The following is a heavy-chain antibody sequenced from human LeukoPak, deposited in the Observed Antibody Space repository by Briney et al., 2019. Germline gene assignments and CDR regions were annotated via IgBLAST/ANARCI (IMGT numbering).Heavy chain of an antibody. V-gene: IGHV5-51*01. D-gene: IGHD2-2*02. CDR1: GYSLTSYW. CDR2: IYPGDSET. CDR3: ARHRGYCSSSSCYKYMDV. Sequence: GESLKIYWKGSGYSLTSYWFGWVLQMPAKSLERVGVIYPGDSETRYSPSFQGQVTISADKSISTAYLQWSSLKASYTAMYYCARHRGYCSSSSCYKYMDVWGKGTTVTVSS. J-gene: IGHJ6*03.